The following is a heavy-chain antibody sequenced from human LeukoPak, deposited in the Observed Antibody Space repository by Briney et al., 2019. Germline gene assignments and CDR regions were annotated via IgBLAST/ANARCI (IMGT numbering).Heavy chain of an antibody. V-gene: IGHV3-11*01. CDR2: ISSSGSTI. Sequence: KPGGSLRLSCAASGFTFSDYYMSWIRQAPGKGLEWVSYISSSGSTIYYADSVKGRFTIPRDNAKNSLYLQMNSLRAEDTAAYYCARVIFVVVIANALDYWGQGTLVTVSS. J-gene: IGHJ4*02. CDR1: GFTFSDYY. D-gene: IGHD2-21*01. CDR3: ARVIFVVVIANALDY.